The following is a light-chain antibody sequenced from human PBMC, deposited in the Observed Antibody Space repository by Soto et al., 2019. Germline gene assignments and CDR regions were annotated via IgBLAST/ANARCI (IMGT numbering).Light chain of an antibody. CDR1: INDVGGYNY. CDR3: MSYAGGNRFV. J-gene: IGLJ1*01. CDR2: QVT. V-gene: IGLV2-8*01. Sequence: QSVLTQPPSASGSPGQSVTISCAGTINDVGGYNYVSWYQQHPGKVPQLMIYQVTKRPSGVPDRFSAPKSDTTASLTISGLQAEDEGDYYCMSYAGGNRFVFGTGTKLTVL.